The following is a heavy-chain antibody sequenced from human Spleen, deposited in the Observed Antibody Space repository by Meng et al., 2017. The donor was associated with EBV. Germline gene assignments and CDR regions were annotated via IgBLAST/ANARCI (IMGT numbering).Heavy chain of an antibody. Sequence: QVPLPESGPGLVRPSGTLSLTCAVSGGSISNKNYNWGWIRQSPGKGLEWIGCISYSGSTLYNPSLKSPVSISIDTSKNHFSLRLSSVTAADTAVYYCARLPSQFLYRVENWFDPWGQGTLVTVSS. CDR3: ARLPSQFLYRVENWFDP. D-gene: IGHD3-3*01. J-gene: IGHJ5*02. CDR2: ISYSGST. CDR1: GGSISNKNYN. V-gene: IGHV4-39*01.